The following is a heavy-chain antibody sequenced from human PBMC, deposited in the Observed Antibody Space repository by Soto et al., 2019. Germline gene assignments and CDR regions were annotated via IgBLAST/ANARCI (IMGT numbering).Heavy chain of an antibody. Sequence: VQLLESGGGLVQPGGSLRLSCAASGFTFSSYAMHWVRQAPGKGLEWVAVISYDGSNKYYADSVKGRFTISRDNSKNTLYLQMNSLRAEDTAVYYCASGDFWSGYSWGQGTLVTVSS. CDR2: ISYDGSNK. CDR1: GFTFSSYA. V-gene: IGHV3-30-3*01. CDR3: ASGDFWSGYS. J-gene: IGHJ4*02. D-gene: IGHD3-3*01.